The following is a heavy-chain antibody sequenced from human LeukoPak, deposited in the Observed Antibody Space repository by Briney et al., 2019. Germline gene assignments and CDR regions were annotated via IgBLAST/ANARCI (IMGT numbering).Heavy chain of an antibody. Sequence: ASVKVSCKASGSIFSDYYMHCVRQVPGRGFEWMGWISRRSGATKIAPKFRGRVTLTRDISISTAYVELTNLASDDTAVYYCVSWAGGNSDVASFDFWGQGALVLVSS. J-gene: IGHJ4*02. CDR1: GSIFSDYY. V-gene: IGHV1-2*02. D-gene: IGHD2-21*01. CDR3: VSWAGGNSDVASFDF. CDR2: ISRRSGAT.